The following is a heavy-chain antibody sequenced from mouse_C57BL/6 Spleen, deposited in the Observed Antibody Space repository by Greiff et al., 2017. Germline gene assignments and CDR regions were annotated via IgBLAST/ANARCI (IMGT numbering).Heavy chain of an antibody. CDR3: VRSYYYGSSYGFYAMDY. CDR1: GFSFNTYA. D-gene: IGHD1-1*01. V-gene: IGHV10-1*01. Sequence: EVKLVESGGGLVQPKGSLKLSCAASGFSFNTYAMNWVRQAPGKGLEWVARIRSKSNNYATYYADSVKDRFTISRDDSESMLSLQMNNLKTEDTAMYYCVRSYYYGSSYGFYAMDYWGQGTSVTVSS. CDR2: IRSKSNNYAT. J-gene: IGHJ4*01.